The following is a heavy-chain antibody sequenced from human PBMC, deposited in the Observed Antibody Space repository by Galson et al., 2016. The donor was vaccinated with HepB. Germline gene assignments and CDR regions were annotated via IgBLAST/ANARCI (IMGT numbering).Heavy chain of an antibody. CDR1: GFTFSSYE. V-gene: IGHV3-48*03. J-gene: IGHJ4*02. D-gene: IGHD6-13*01. CDR2: IGSGGSTI. CDR3: ARDYSSRWFYFDY. Sequence: SLRLSCAASGFTFSSYEMNWVRQAPGKGLEWVSYIGSGGSTIYSADAVKGRFTVSRDNAKNSLFLQMNSLRAEDTAVYYCARDYSSRWFYFDYWGQGTLVTVSS.